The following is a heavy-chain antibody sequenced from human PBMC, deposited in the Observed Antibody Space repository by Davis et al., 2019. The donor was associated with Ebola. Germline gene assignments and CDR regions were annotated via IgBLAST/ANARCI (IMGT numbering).Heavy chain of an antibody. V-gene: IGHV4-39*07. CDR3: ARVSVGKWLLPFDL. J-gene: IGHJ2*01. CDR2: IYYSGST. CDR1: GGSISSSSYY. Sequence: MPSETLSLTCTVSGGSISSSSYYWGWIRQPPGKGLEWIGSIYYSGSTYYNPSLQSRVTISVDTSKNQFSLKLSSVTAADTAVYYCARVSVGKWLLPFDLWGRGTLVTVSS. D-gene: IGHD3-22*01.